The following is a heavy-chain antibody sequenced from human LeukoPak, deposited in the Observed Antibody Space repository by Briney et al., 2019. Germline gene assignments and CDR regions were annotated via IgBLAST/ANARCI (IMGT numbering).Heavy chain of an antibody. CDR3: ARHDYDEANWFDP. J-gene: IGHJ5*02. CDR2: IYYSGST. Sequence: KPSETLSLTCTVSGGSISSSSYYWGWIRQPPGKGLEWIGSIYYSGSTYYNPSLKSRVTISVDTSKNQFSLKLSSVTAADTSVYYCARHDYDEANWFDPWGQGTLVTVSS. CDR1: GGSISSSSYY. V-gene: IGHV4-39*01. D-gene: IGHD4-17*01.